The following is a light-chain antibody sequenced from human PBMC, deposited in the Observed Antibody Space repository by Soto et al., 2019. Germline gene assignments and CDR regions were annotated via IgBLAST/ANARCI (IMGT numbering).Light chain of an antibody. CDR3: HQYDSSPQM. CDR1: QSVSSN. Sequence: EIVMTQSPATLSVSPAERATLSCRASQSVSSNFAWYQQKPGQAPRLLIYHAATRAAGIPARFIGSGSGTEYSLTISSLLSEDFAVYYCHQYDSSPQMFGQGTKVDIK. V-gene: IGKV3D-15*01. J-gene: IGKJ1*01. CDR2: HAA.